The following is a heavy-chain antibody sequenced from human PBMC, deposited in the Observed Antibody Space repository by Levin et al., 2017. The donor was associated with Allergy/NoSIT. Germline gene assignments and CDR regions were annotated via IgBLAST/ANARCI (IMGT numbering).Heavy chain of an antibody. CDR2: IKPDGGEQ. Sequence: RAGGSLRLSCVASGFTFGSYWMSWVRHAPGKRLEWVATIKPDGGEQYHVDSVRGRFSISRDNAKNSLFLLMNGLTAEDTAVYYCAKEGAVTTHFDSWGQGTLVTVSS. D-gene: IGHD4-17*01. CDR1: GFTFGSYW. CDR3: AKEGAVTTHFDS. V-gene: IGHV3-7*04. J-gene: IGHJ4*02.